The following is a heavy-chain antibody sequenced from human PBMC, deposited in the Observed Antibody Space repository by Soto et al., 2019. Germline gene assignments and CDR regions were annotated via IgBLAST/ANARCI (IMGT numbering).Heavy chain of an antibody. CDR2: FDPEDGET. CDR1: GYTLTELS. Sequence: ASVKVSCKVSGYTLTELSMHWVRQAPGKGLEWMGGFDPEDGETIYAQKFQGRVTMNEDTSTDTAYMELSSLRSEDTAVYYCATDRSRGSGWLFDYWGQGTLVTVSS. D-gene: IGHD6-19*01. CDR3: ATDRSRGSGWLFDY. J-gene: IGHJ4*02. V-gene: IGHV1-24*01.